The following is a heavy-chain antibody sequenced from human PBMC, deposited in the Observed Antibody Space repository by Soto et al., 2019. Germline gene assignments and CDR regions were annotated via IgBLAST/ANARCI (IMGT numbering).Heavy chain of an antibody. V-gene: IGHV5-51*01. CDR2: IYPGDSDT. Sequence: GESLKISCKGSGYSFTGYWIGWVRQMPGKGLEWMGIIYPGDSDTRYSPSFQGQVTISADKSISTAYLQWSSLKASDTAMYYCARQGGYYDSIYYYYYGMDVWGQGTTVTVSS. CDR1: GYSFTGYW. D-gene: IGHD3-22*01. CDR3: ARQGGYYDSIYYYYYGMDV. J-gene: IGHJ6*02.